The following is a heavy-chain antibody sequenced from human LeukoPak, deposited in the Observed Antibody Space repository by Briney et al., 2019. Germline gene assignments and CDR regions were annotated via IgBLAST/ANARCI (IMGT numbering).Heavy chain of an antibody. J-gene: IGHJ4*02. Sequence: SETLSLTCSVSTDSTNVYYWSWIRQSPGKGLEWIGHNYHSRTTDYNPSLKSRVTISIDMSKKEFSLKLTSVTVADTAMYFCVRLRWELLAPYFDHWGQGAFVIVSS. CDR3: VRLRWELLAPYFDH. CDR1: TDSTNVYY. CDR2: NYHSRTT. D-gene: IGHD2-15*01. V-gene: IGHV4-59*01.